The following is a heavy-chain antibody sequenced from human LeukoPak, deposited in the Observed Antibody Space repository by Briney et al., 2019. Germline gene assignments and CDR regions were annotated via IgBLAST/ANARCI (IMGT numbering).Heavy chain of an antibody. J-gene: IGHJ4*02. Sequence: ASVKVSCKASGYPFTGYYMHWVRQAPGQGLEWMGWINPNSGGTNYAQKFQGRVTMTRDTSISTAYMELSRLRSDDTAVYYCARGRAGYYDSSGYFNYWGQGTLVTVSS. D-gene: IGHD3-22*01. V-gene: IGHV1-2*02. CDR3: ARGRAGYYDSSGYFNY. CDR1: GYPFTGYY. CDR2: INPNSGGT.